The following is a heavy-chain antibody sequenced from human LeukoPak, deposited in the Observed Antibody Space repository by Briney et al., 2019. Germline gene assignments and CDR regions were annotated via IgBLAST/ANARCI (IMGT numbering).Heavy chain of an antibody. D-gene: IGHD1-26*01. V-gene: IGHV1-2*02. CDR3: ARVFGSCPPPCLYYMDV. CDR2: INPNSGGT. CDR1: GYTFTGYY. Sequence: GASVKVSCKASGYTFTGYYMHWVRQAPGQGLEWMGWINPNSGGTNYAQKFQGRVTMTRDTSISTAYMELSRLRSDGTAVYYCARVFGSCPPPCLYYMDVWGKGTTVTVSS. J-gene: IGHJ6*03.